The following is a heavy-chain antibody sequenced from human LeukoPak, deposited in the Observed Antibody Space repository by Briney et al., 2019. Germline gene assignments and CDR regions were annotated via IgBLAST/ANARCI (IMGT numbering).Heavy chain of an antibody. V-gene: IGHV4-59*08. Sequence: SETLSLTCTVSGGSVRNYQWSWIRQPPGKGLEWIGYIYYSGSTNYNPSLKSRVTISVDTSKNQFSLKLSSVTAADTAVYYCARPLPSFGGVIVDWGQGTLVTVSS. CDR2: IYYSGST. J-gene: IGHJ4*02. CDR1: GGSVRNYQ. D-gene: IGHD3-16*02. CDR3: ARPLPSFGGVIVD.